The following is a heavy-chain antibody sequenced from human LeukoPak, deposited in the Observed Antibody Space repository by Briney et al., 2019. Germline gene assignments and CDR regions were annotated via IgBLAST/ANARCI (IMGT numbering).Heavy chain of an antibody. V-gene: IGHV3-74*01. J-gene: IGHJ3*02. CDR2: INSDGYST. CDR1: GFTFSRYW. D-gene: IGHD2-8*01. Sequence: GGSLRLSCAASGFTFSRYWMHWVRQAPGKGLVWVSRINSDGYSTTYADFVKGRFTISRDNAKNSLYLQMNSLRAEDTAVYYCARDDCSNGVCYNDAFDIWGQGTMVTVSS. CDR3: ARDDCSNGVCYNDAFDI.